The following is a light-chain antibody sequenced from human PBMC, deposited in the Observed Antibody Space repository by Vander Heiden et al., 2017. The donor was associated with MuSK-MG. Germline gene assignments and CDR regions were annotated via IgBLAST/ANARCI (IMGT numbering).Light chain of an antibody. J-gene: IGKJ4*01. CDR2: GAS. CDR1: QSVSSN. Sequence: SPATLSVSPGERATLSCRASQSVSSNLAWYQQKPGQAPRLLIYGASTRATGIPARFSGSGYGTEFTLTISSRQSEDFAVYYCQQHNNWPPVTFGRGTKVDIK. V-gene: IGKV3-15*01. CDR3: QQHNNWPPVT.